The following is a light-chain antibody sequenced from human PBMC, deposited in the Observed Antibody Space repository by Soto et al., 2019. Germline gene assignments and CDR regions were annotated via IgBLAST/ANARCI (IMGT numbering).Light chain of an antibody. V-gene: IGKV1-5*01. J-gene: IGKJ1*01. Sequence: DIQMTQSPSTLSAFVGDRVTITCRASQSISFSLAWYQQKAGKAPKLLIYAASSLQSGVPSRFSGSGSGTEFTLTISSLQPDDFAAYYCQQYNSYPWTFGQGTKVDIK. CDR2: AAS. CDR3: QQYNSYPWT. CDR1: QSISFS.